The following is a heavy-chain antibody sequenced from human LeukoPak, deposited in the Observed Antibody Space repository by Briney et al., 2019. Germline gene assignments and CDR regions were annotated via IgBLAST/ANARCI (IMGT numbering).Heavy chain of an antibody. J-gene: IGHJ4*02. V-gene: IGHV1-18*01. CDR2: ISVYNDNT. CDR3: ARRQYYYDSSGGQYYFDY. D-gene: IGHD3-22*01. Sequence: WMGWISVYNDNTNYQQKLQGRVTMTTDTSTNTAYMELRSLRSADTAVYYCARRQYYYDSSGGQYYFDYWGQGTLVTVSS.